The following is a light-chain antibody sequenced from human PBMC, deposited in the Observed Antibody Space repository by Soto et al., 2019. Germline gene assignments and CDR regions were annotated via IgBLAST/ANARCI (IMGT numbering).Light chain of an antibody. CDR2: STS. J-gene: IGKJ2*01. V-gene: IGKV3-20*01. CDR1: QSVSSSY. CDR3: QQYGSQYI. Sequence: EIVLTQSPGTLSLSPGERATLSCRASQSVSSSYLAWYQQKPAQAPRLLIYSTSSRATGIPDRFSGSGSGTVFPLTISRLEPEDFAVYYCQQYGSQYIFGQGTKLEIE.